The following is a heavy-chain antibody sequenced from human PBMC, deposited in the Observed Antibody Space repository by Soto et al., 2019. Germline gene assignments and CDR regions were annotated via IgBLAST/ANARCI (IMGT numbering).Heavy chain of an antibody. D-gene: IGHD6-19*01. Sequence: ETLSLTCAVYGGSFSGYYWSWIRQPPGKGLEWIGEINHSGSTNYNPSLKSRVTISVDTSKNQFSLKLSSVTAADTAVYYCATRSRVAGTGTGTFDYWGQGTLVTVSS. V-gene: IGHV4-34*01. CDR1: GGSFSGYY. CDR2: INHSGST. J-gene: IGHJ4*02. CDR3: ATRSRVAGTGTGTFDY.